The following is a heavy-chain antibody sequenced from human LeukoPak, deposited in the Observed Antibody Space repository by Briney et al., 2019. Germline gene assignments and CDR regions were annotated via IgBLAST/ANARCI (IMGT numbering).Heavy chain of an antibody. CDR3: ARDTGWAVAGSTDY. Sequence: PSETLSLTCAVYGGSFSGYYWRWIRQPPGKGLEWIGEINHSGSTNYNPSLKSRVTISVDTSKNQFSLKLSSVTAADTAVYYCARDTGWAVAGSTDYWGQGTLVTVSS. CDR2: INHSGST. V-gene: IGHV4-34*01. J-gene: IGHJ4*02. D-gene: IGHD6-19*01. CDR1: GGSFSGYY.